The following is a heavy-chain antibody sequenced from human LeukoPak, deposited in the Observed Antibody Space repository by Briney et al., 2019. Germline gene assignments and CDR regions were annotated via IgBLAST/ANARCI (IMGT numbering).Heavy chain of an antibody. V-gene: IGHV4-34*01. Sequence: SETLSLTCNVSGGSISSYYWSWIRQPPGKGLEWIGEINHSGSTNYNPSLKSRVTISVDTSKNQFSLKLSSVTAADTAVYYRARRTTEDYDSSGTNDYWGQGTLVTVSS. D-gene: IGHD3-22*01. CDR1: GGSISSYY. CDR2: INHSGST. J-gene: IGHJ4*02. CDR3: ARRTTEDYDSSGTNDY.